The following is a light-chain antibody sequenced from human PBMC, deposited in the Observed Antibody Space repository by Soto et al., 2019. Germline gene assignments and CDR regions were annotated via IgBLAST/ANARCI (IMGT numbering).Light chain of an antibody. J-gene: IGKJ2*01. CDR3: RQYGSSPSYT. Sequence: PGTLSLSPGERATLSCRASQSLSSYLAWYQQQPGQAPRLLIYGASSRATGIPDRFSGSGSGTDFTLTISRLEPEDFAVYYCRQYGSSPSYTFGQGTKLEIK. CDR1: QSLSSY. V-gene: IGKV3-20*01. CDR2: GAS.